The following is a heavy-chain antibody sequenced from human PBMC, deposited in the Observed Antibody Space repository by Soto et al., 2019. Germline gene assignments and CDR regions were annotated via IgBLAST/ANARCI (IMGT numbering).Heavy chain of an antibody. V-gene: IGHV4-59*01. CDR1: GGSISSYY. CDR2: TYYSGST. Sequence: SETLSLTCTVSGGSISSYYWSWIRQPPGKGLEWIGYTYYSGSTNYNPSLKSRVTISVDTSKNQFSLKLSSVTAADTAVYYCARSGSIVVVPAANREGEFDYWGQGTLVTVSS. CDR3: ARSGSIVVVPAANREGEFDY. J-gene: IGHJ4*02. D-gene: IGHD2-2*01.